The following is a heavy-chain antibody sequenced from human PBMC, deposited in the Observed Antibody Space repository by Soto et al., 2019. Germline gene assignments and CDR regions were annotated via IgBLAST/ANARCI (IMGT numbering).Heavy chain of an antibody. D-gene: IGHD1-26*01. Sequence: GESLKISCAASGFTFSSYSMNWVRQAPGKGLEWVSYISSSSSTIYYADSVKGRFTISRDNAKNSLYLQMNSLRDEDTAVYYCARAIGGVEWELPSDYWGQGTLVTVSS. CDR2: ISSSSSTI. J-gene: IGHJ4*02. CDR3: ARAIGGVEWELPSDY. V-gene: IGHV3-48*02. CDR1: GFTFSSYS.